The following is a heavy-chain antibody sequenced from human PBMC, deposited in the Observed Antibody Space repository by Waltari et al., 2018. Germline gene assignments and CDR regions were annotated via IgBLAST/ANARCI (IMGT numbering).Heavy chain of an antibody. CDR1: GGSISSSSYY. J-gene: IGHJ3*02. CDR3: ARKRVLLWFGELFDAFDI. V-gene: IGHV4-39*01. CDR2: IDYSGST. D-gene: IGHD3-10*01. Sequence: QLQLQESVPGLVKPSEPLSLTCTVPGGSISSSSYYWGWIRQPPGKGLEWTGSIDYSGSTYYNPSLKSRVTISVDTSKNQFSLKLSSVTAADTAVYYCARKRVLLWFGELFDAFDIWGQGTMVTVSS.